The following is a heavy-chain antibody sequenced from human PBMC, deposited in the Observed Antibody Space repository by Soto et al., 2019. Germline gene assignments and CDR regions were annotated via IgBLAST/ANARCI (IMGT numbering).Heavy chain of an antibody. CDR3: ARDRGYDAHDYYYNAMDV. CDR1: GFNFRTYT. CDR2: IRGFSPYT. J-gene: IGHJ6*02. V-gene: IGHV3-21*05. Sequence: EVQLVESGGGLVKPGGSLRLSCISSGFNFRTYTMNWGRQAPGKGVEWVSGIRGFSPYTFYRESVKGRFTIPRDNAKNSLYLQMNSLRAEDTAVYYCARDRGYDAHDYYYNAMDVWGQGTTVTVSS. D-gene: IGHD2-15*01.